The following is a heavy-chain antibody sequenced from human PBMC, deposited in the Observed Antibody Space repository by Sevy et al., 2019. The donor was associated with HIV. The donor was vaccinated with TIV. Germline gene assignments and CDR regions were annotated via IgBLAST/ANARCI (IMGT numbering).Heavy chain of an antibody. Sequence: GGSLRLSCAASEFIFSNYWMNWVRQAPGKGLEWVATIKQDGSEKYNVDSVKGRFTISRDNARNSLSLQMNSLRAEDTAVYYCARGNGITIFGVVPFMDVWGQGTTVTVSS. CDR1: EFIFSNYW. J-gene: IGHJ6*02. CDR3: ARGNGITIFGVVPFMDV. CDR2: IKQDGSEK. V-gene: IGHV3-7*03. D-gene: IGHD3-3*01.